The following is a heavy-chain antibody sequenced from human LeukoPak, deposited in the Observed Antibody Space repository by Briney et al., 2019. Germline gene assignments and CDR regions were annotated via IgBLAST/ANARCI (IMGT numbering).Heavy chain of an antibody. D-gene: IGHD6-19*01. Sequence: SETLSLTCTVSGGSISSYFWSWIRQPPGKGLEWIGYIYYSGSTNYNPALKSRVTISVDTSKKQFSLKLSSVTAADTAVYYCARGGGSGWYLIDYWGQGTLVTVSS. J-gene: IGHJ4*02. CDR3: ARGGGSGWYLIDY. V-gene: IGHV4-59*08. CDR2: IYYSGST. CDR1: GGSISSYF.